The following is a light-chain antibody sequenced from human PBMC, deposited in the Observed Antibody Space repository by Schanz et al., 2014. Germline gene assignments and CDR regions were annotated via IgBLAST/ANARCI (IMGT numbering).Light chain of an antibody. V-gene: IGKV3-15*01. CDR3: QQYNIWPPVT. J-gene: IGKJ1*01. CDR2: GAS. Sequence: EVVMTQSPATLSVSPGERATLSCRASQSVGSNLAWYQQKPGQAPRLLIYGASTRATGIPARFSGSGSGTEFTLTISSLQSEDFAVYYCQQYNIWPPVTFGQGTKVDIK. CDR1: QSVGSN.